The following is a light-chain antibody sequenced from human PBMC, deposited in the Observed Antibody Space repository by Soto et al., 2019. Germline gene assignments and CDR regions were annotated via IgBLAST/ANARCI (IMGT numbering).Light chain of an antibody. Sequence: QSVLTQPPSVSGAPGQRVTITCTGSSSNIGAGYDVHWYQQLPGTAPKLLIYGINNRPSGVPDRFSGSKSGTSASLGITGLQAEDEADYYCQSYDSSLSVVFGGGTKLTVL. CDR3: QSYDSSLSVV. V-gene: IGLV1-40*01. J-gene: IGLJ2*01. CDR2: GIN. CDR1: SSNIGAGYD.